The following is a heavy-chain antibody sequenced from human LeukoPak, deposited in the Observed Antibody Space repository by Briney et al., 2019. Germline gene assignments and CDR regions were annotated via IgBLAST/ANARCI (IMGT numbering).Heavy chain of an antibody. CDR3: ASRSGGGYSYGSNWFDP. CDR2: INHSGST. CDR1: GGSFSGYY. J-gene: IGHJ5*02. Sequence: SETLSLTCAVYGGSFSGYYWSWIRQPPGKGLEWIGEINHSGSTNYNPSLKSRVTISVDTSKNQFSLKLSSVTAADTAVYYCASRSGGGYSYGSNWFDPWRQGTLVTVSS. D-gene: IGHD5-18*01. V-gene: IGHV4-34*01.